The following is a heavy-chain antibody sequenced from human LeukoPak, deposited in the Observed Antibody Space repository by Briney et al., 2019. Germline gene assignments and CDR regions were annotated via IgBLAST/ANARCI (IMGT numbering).Heavy chain of an antibody. CDR3: ARGVSRRTDYYDSSGYYPDY. D-gene: IGHD3-22*01. V-gene: IGHV4-59*08. J-gene: IGHJ4*02. CDR2: IYHTGSA. CDR1: GGSMTNYY. Sequence: SETLSLTCTVSGGSMTNYYWSWLRQPPGKGLEWIGYIYHTGSAIYNPSLKSRVTISVDTSKNEFSLKLNSVTAADTAVYYCARGVSRRTDYYDSSGYYPDYWGQGTLVTVSS.